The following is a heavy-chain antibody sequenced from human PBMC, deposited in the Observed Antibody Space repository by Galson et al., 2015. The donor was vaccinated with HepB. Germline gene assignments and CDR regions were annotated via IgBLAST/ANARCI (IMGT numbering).Heavy chain of an antibody. V-gene: IGHV6-1*01. CDR1: GDSVSSNSAA. J-gene: IGHJ4*02. CDR3: ARAVRAAGTSSPTHYFDY. Sequence: CAISGDSVSSNSAAWNWIRQSPPRGLEWLGRTYYRSKWYNDYAVSVKSRITINPDTSKNQFSLQLNSVTPEDTAVYYCARAVRAAGTSSPTHYFDYWGQGTLVTVSS. D-gene: IGHD6-13*01. CDR2: TYYRSKWYN.